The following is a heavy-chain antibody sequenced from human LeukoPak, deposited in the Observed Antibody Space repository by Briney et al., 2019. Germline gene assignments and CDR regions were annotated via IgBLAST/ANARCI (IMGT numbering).Heavy chain of an antibody. CDR1: GFTFSNYA. Sequence: GGSMRLAWAAYGFTFSNYAMSWVRQAPGKRLEWVSAISGGGGTTYYADSGKGRFTISRDNSKNTLYLQMNSLRAEDTAVYYCAKADIVGAWRHYFDYWGQGTLITVSS. J-gene: IGHJ4*02. CDR3: AKADIVGAWRHYFDY. D-gene: IGHD1-26*01. V-gene: IGHV3-23*01. CDR2: ISGGGGTT.